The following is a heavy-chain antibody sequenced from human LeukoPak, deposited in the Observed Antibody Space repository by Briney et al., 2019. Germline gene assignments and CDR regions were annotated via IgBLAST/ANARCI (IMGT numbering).Heavy chain of an antibody. D-gene: IGHD3-9*01. CDR1: GGSINSGGYY. J-gene: IGHJ4*02. Sequence: SETLSLTCTVSGGSINSGGYYWSWIRQHPGKGLEWIGYIYYSGSTYYNPSLKSRVTISVDTSKNQFSLKLSSVTAADTVVYYWEKTEYDILTGYRPFDYWGQGTLVTVSS. CDR2: IYYSGST. V-gene: IGHV4-31*03. CDR3: EKTEYDILTGYRPFDY.